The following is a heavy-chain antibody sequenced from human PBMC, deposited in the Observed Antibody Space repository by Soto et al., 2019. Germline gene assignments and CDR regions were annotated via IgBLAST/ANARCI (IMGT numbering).Heavy chain of an antibody. J-gene: IGHJ6*03. CDR3: ARGRLTISGTPRGYYYMDV. D-gene: IGHD3-3*01. CDR1: GGSFSGYY. Sequence: PSETLSLTCAVYGGSFSGYYWSWIRQPPGKGLEWIGEINHSGSTNYNPSLKSRVTISVDTSKNQFSLKLSSVTAADTAVYYCARGRLTISGTPRGYYYMDVWGKGTTVTVSS. CDR2: INHSGST. V-gene: IGHV4-34*01.